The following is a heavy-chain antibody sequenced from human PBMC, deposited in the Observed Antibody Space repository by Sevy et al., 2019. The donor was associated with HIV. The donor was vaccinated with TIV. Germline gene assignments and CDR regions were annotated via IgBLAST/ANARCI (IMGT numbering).Heavy chain of an antibody. CDR1: GGSISSGGHY. Sequence: SETLSLTCTVSGGSISSGGHYWSWVRQHPGKGLEWSGYIYNSGTTYYNPSLKSRVTISGDTSKNQFSLKLSSVTAADTAVYYCARGVTMVRGVIITLNWFDPWGQGTLVTVSS. J-gene: IGHJ5*02. V-gene: IGHV4-31*03. CDR2: IYNSGTT. CDR3: ARGVTMVRGVIITLNWFDP. D-gene: IGHD3-10*01.